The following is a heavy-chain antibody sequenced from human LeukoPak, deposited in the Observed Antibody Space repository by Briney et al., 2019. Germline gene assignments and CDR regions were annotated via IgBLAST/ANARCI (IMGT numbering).Heavy chain of an antibody. Sequence: SETLSLTCAVYGGSFSSYYWSWIRQPPGKGLEWIGYIYYSGSTNYNPSLKSRVTISVDTSKNQFSLKLSSVTAADTAVYYCARAWTQPLFRRYYGMDVWGQGTTVTVSS. V-gene: IGHV4-59*01. CDR1: GGSFSSYY. D-gene: IGHD2-21*01. CDR2: IYYSGST. CDR3: ARAWTQPLFRRYYGMDV. J-gene: IGHJ6*02.